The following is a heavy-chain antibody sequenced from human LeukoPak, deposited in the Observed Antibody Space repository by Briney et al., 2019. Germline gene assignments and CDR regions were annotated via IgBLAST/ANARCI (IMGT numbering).Heavy chain of an antibody. V-gene: IGHV4-34*01. CDR1: GGSFSGYY. Sequence: SETLSLTCAVYGGSFSGYYWSWIRQPPGKGLEWVGAINHSGSTNYNPPLKSRVTISVDTSKNQFSLKLSSVTAADTAVYYCARCRNRKVVVVPAAYGMDVWGKGTTVTVSS. J-gene: IGHJ6*04. D-gene: IGHD2-2*01. CDR2: INHSGST. CDR3: ARCRNRKVVVVPAAYGMDV.